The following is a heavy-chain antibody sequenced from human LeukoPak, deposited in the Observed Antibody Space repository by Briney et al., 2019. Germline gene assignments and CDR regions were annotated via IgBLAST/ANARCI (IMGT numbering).Heavy chain of an antibody. D-gene: IGHD3-10*01. CDR2: INWNGGST. CDR1: GFTFSSYA. Sequence: PGGSLRLSCAASGFTFSSYAMHWVRQAPGKGLEWVSGINWNGGSTGYADSVKGRFTISRDNAKNSLYLQMNSLRAEDTALYHCARAGKIDQDAFDIWGQGTMVTVSS. J-gene: IGHJ3*02. V-gene: IGHV3-20*01. CDR3: ARAGKIDQDAFDI.